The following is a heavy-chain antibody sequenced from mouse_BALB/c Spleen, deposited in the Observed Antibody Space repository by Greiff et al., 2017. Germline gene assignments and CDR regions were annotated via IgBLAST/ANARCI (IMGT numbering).Heavy chain of an antibody. D-gene: IGHD2-4*01. CDR2: ISTYYGDA. CDR1: GYTFTDYA. CDR3: ARGVDDDWAWFAY. V-gene: IGHV1S137*01. J-gene: IGHJ3*01. Sequence: VQLQQSGAELVRPGVSVKISCKGSGYTFTDYAMHWVKQSHAKSLEWIGVISTYYGDASYNQKFKGKATMTVDKSSSTAYLELARLTSEDSAIYYCARGVDDDWAWFAYWGQGTLVTVSA.